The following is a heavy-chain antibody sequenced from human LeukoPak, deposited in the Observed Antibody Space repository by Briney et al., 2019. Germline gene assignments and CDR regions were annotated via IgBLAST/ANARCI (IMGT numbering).Heavy chain of an antibody. Sequence: SETLSLTCTVSGGSISSYYWSWIRQPPGKGLEWMGYIYYSGSTNYNPSLKSRVTISAATSKTQFSLKLSSVTAADTAGYYCARHWKYQPLSRYFDLWGRGTLVTVSS. CDR3: ARHWKYQPLSRYFDL. D-gene: IGHD2-2*01. CDR1: GGSISSYY. J-gene: IGHJ2*01. V-gene: IGHV4-59*08. CDR2: IYYSGST.